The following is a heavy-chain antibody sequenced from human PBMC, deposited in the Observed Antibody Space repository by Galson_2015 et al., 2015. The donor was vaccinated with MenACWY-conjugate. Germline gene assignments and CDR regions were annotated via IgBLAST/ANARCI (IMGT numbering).Heavy chain of an antibody. CDR2: VYYNGNT. D-gene: IGHD1-7*01. CDR3: ARAAWNYMFFDS. Sequence: LSLTCTVSDDSVNSGSYYWNWIRQPPGKVLEWIGYVYYNGNTNYNPSVESRVTISVDTSKNQFSLRLSSVTAADTAVYYCARAAWNYMFFDSWGQGSLVTVSS. V-gene: IGHV4-61*01. J-gene: IGHJ4*02. CDR1: DDSVNSGSYY.